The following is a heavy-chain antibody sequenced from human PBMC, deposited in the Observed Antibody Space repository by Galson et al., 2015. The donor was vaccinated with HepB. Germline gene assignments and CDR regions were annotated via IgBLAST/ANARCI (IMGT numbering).Heavy chain of an antibody. Sequence: SVKVSCKASGYTFTSYGISWVRQAPGQGLEWMGWISAYNGNTNYAQKLQGRVTMTTDTSTSTAYMELRSLRSDDTAVYYCARVLRIFGVVPLRWFDPWGQGTLVTVSS. CDR1: GYTFTSYG. CDR3: ARVLRIFGVVPLRWFDP. J-gene: IGHJ5*02. V-gene: IGHV1-18*04. CDR2: ISAYNGNT. D-gene: IGHD3-3*01.